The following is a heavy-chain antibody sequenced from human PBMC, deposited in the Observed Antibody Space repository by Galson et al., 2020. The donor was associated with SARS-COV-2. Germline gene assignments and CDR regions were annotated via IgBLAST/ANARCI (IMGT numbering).Heavy chain of an antibody. CDR3: ARCLLTAPLEYGMGV. CDR2: INHSGST. CDR1: GGSFSGYH. D-gene: IGHD7-27*01. Sequence: ETSETLSLTCAVSGGSFSGYHWSWIRQPPGKGLEWIREINHSGSTNYNPSPKSRVTISVDTSKNQFSLKVGSVTAADAAVYYCARCLLTAPLEYGMGVWGQGVTVSVSS. J-gene: IGHJ6*01. V-gene: IGHV4-34*01.